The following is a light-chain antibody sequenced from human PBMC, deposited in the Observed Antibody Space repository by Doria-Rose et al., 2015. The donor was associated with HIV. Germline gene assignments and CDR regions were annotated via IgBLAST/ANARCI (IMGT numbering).Light chain of an antibody. CDR2: AAS. CDR3: QQSCCTPST. Sequence: DIPLPQSPSSLSAFVGDRVTITCRASQSISSYLNWYQQKPGKAPKLLIYAASSLQSGVPSRFSGSGSGTDFTLTISSLQPEDFAAYYCQQSCCTPSTFGQGTEVEIK. V-gene: IGKV1-39*01. J-gene: IGKJ2*02. CDR1: QSISSY.